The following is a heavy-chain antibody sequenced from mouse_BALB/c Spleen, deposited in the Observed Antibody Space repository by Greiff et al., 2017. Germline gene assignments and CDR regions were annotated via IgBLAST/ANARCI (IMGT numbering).Heavy chain of an antibody. CDR2: IWGGGST. J-gene: IGHJ3*01. V-gene: IGHV2-6-4*01. D-gene: IGHD2-1*01. Sequence: VKLMESGPGLVAPSQSLSITCTVSGFSLSRYSVHWVRQPPGKGLEWLGMIWGGGSTDYNSALKSRLSISKDNSKSQVFLKMNSLQTDDTAMYYCARDGNYGGNWAYWGQGTLVTVSA. CDR3: ARDGNYGGNWAY. CDR1: GFSLSRYS.